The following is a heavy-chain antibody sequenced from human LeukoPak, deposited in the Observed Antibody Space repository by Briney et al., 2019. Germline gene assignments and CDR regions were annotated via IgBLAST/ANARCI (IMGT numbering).Heavy chain of an antibody. CDR2: ISGSGGST. J-gene: IGHJ5*02. D-gene: IGHD2-2*01. CDR3: AKVGQLLWLRWFDP. V-gene: IGHV3-23*01. Sequence: GGSLRLSCAASGFTFSSYGMSWVRQAPGKGLEWVSPISGSGGSTYYADSVKGRFTISRDNSKNTLYLQMNSLRAEDTAVYYCAKVGQLLWLRWFDPWGQGTLVTVSS. CDR1: GFTFSSYG.